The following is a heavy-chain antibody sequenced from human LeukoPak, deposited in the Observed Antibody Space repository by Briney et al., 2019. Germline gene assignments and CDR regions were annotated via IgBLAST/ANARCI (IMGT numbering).Heavy chain of an antibody. CDR2: ISHSGST. CDR3: ARAVTGPRFDP. D-gene: IGHD6-19*01. Sequence: PSETLSLTCAVSSYSISSDNYCGCIRQSPGKGLEWIGSISHSGSTYYNPSLQSRVTISVDTSKNQFSLSLTSVTTTDTALYYCARAVTGPRFDPWGQGTLVTVSS. J-gene: IGHJ5*02. CDR1: SYSISSDNY. V-gene: IGHV4-38-2*01.